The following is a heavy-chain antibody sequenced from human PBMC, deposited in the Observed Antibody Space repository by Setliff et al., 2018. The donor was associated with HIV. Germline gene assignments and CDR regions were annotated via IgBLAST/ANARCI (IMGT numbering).Heavy chain of an antibody. CDR3: ARDPYISGFDY. J-gene: IGHJ4*02. V-gene: IGHV4-4*07. CDR1: GGSISGYY. Sequence: SETLSLTCTVSGGSISGYYWSWVRQPAGKGLDWIGRIYTSGSTNYNPSLKSRVTLSIDTSKNQFSLKLSSVTAADTAVYYCARDPYISGFDYWGQGTLVTVSS. CDR2: IYTSGST. D-gene: IGHD6-19*01.